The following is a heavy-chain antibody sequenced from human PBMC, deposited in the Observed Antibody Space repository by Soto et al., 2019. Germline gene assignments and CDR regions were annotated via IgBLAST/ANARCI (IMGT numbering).Heavy chain of an antibody. CDR1: GFTFSSYA. CDR3: AKGERRYYDIPGLMDY. J-gene: IGHJ4*02. Sequence: GGSLRLSCAASGFTFSSYAMSWVRQAPGKGLEWVSAISGSGGSTYYADSVKGRFTISRDNSKNTLYLQMNSLRAEDTAVYYCAKGERRYYDIPGLMDYWGQGTLVTVSS. V-gene: IGHV3-23*01. CDR2: ISGSGGST. D-gene: IGHD3-9*01.